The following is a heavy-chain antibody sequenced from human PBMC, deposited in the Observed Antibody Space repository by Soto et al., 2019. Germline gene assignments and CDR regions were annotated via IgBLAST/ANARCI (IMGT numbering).Heavy chain of an antibody. CDR3: ARNGEHDAFDI. CDR2: IWYDGSNK. D-gene: IGHD4-17*01. J-gene: IGHJ3*02. V-gene: IGHV3-33*01. CDR1: GFTFSSYG. Sequence: QVQLVESGGGVVQPGRSLRLSCAASGFTFSSYGMHWVRQAPGKGLEWVAVIWYDGSNKYYADSVKGRFTISRDNSKNTRYLQMNSLRAEDTAVYYCARNGEHDAFDIWGQGTMVTVSS.